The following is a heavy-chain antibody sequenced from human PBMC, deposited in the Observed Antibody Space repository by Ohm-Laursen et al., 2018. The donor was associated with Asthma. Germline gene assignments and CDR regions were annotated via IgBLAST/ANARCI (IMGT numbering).Heavy chain of an antibody. CDR1: GGSITSVNYF. V-gene: IGHV4-31*03. CDR2: IYYIGST. Sequence: TLSLTCTVSGGSITSVNYFWTWIRQHPGGGLEWIAYIYYIGSTFYNPSLESRATISRDTSRNQFSLKSTSVTAADTAVYYCAREVDTPTDTDAFDIWGQGTMVTVSS. D-gene: IGHD5-18*01. J-gene: IGHJ3*02. CDR3: AREVDTPTDTDAFDI.